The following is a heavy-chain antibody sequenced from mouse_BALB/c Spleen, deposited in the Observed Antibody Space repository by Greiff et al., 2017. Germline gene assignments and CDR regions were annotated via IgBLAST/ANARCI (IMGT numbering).Heavy chain of an antibody. V-gene: IGHV14-3*02. J-gene: IGHJ4*01. CDR2: IDPANGNT. CDR3: ARGLRRPMDY. CDR1: GFNIKDTY. Sequence: VQLKQSGAELVKPGASVKLSCTASGFNIKDTYMHWVKQRPEQGLEWIGRIDPANGNTKYDPKFQGKATITADTSSNTAYLQLSSLTSEDTAVYYCARGLRRPMDYWGQGTSVTVSS. D-gene: IGHD2-2*01.